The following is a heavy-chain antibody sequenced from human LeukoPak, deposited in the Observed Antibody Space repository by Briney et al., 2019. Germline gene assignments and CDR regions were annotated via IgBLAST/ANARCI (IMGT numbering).Heavy chain of an antibody. D-gene: IGHD2-21*01. CDR3: ARVPGGAAYDLDH. CDR2: INSNSGAT. J-gene: IGHJ4*02. Sequence: GASVKVSCKASGYTFTDYYIHWVRQAPGQGLEWMGWINSNSGATHYAQKFQGRVTMTRDTSISTAYMELSRLRSDDTAVYYCARVPGGAAYDLDHWGQGTLVTVSS. CDR1: GYTFTDYY. V-gene: IGHV1-2*02.